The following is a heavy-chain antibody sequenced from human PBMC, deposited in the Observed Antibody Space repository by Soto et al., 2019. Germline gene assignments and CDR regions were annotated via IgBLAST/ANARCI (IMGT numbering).Heavy chain of an antibody. J-gene: IGHJ6*02. V-gene: IGHV4-31*03. Sequence: SETLSLTCTVSGGSISSGGYYWSWIRQHPGKGLEWIGYIYYSGSTYYNPSLKSRVTISVDTSKNQSSLKLSSVTAADTAVYYCAVGVIAGPHYYGLDVWGQGTTVTVSS. D-gene: IGHD3-16*02. CDR3: AVGVIAGPHYYGLDV. CDR1: GGSISSGGYY. CDR2: IYYSGST.